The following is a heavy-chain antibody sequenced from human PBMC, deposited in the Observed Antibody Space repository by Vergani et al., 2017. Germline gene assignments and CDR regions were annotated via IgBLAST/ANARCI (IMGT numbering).Heavy chain of an antibody. D-gene: IGHD3-3*01. CDR2: IYYSGST. V-gene: IGHV4-59*01. J-gene: IGHJ4*02. CDR1: GFTFSSYA. CDR3: ARETYTVPVFWSGYNYYFDY. Sequence: VQLLESGGGLVQPGGSLRLSCAASGFTFSSYAMSWVRQAPGKGLEWIGYIYYSGSTYYNPSLKSRVTISVDTSKNQFSLKLSSVTAADTAVYYCARETYTVPVFWSGYNYYFDYWGQGTLVTVSS.